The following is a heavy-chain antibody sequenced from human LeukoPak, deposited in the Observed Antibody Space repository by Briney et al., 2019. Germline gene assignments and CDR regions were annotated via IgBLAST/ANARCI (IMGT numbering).Heavy chain of an antibody. D-gene: IGHD3-10*01. CDR2: IYYSGST. J-gene: IGHJ4*02. V-gene: IGHV4-59*01. CDR1: GGSISSYY. Sequence: SETLSLTCTVSGGSISSYYWSWIRQPPGKGLEWIGYIYYSGSTNYNPSLKSRVTISVDTSKNQFSLKLSSVTAADTAVYYCARDLYGSGIGDYWGQGTLVTVSS. CDR3: ARDLYGSGIGDY.